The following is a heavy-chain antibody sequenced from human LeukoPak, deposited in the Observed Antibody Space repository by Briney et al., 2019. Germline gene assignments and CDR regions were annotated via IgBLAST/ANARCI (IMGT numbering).Heavy chain of an antibody. Sequence: GGSLRLXCAASGFTFSDYHMTWIRQAPGKGLVWVSRINNDGSSTNYADSVKGRFTTSRDNAKNTLYLQMNSLRAEDTAVYYCALQYCTSTSCYPYFDYWGQGTVVTVSS. CDR3: ALQYCTSTSCYPYFDY. J-gene: IGHJ4*02. CDR2: INNDGSST. CDR1: GFTFSDYH. D-gene: IGHD2-2*01. V-gene: IGHV3-74*01.